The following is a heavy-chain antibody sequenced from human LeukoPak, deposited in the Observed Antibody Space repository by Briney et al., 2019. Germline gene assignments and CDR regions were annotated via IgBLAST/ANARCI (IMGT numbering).Heavy chain of an antibody. Sequence: PGGSLRLSCAASEFSVGSNYMTWVRQAPGKGLEWVANIKQDGSEKYYVDSVKGRFTISRDNAKNSLYLQMNSLRAEDTAVYYCAREAGDYTRYYYYYMDVWGKGTTVTISS. CDR2: IKQDGSEK. J-gene: IGHJ6*03. CDR3: AREAGDYTRYYYYYMDV. CDR1: EFSVGSNY. D-gene: IGHD4-17*01. V-gene: IGHV3-7*01.